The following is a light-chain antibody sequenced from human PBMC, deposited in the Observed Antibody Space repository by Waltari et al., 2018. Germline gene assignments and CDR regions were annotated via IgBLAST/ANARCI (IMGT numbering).Light chain of an antibody. CDR3: QQRTNWPLIT. CDR1: QSVSSH. J-gene: IGKJ5*01. V-gene: IGKV3-11*01. Sequence: LTQSPATLSLSPGERATLSCRASQSVSSHLAWYQQKPGQAPRLLIFDASNRATGIPARFSGSGSGTDFTLSITSLEPEDFAIYYCQQRTNWPLITFGPGTRLEIK. CDR2: DAS.